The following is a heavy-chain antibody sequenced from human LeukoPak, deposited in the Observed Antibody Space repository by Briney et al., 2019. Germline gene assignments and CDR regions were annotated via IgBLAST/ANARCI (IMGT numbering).Heavy chain of an antibody. CDR2: ISNSDGST. V-gene: IGHV3-23*01. J-gene: IGHJ2*01. CDR1: GFTFSSYG. Sequence: GGSLRLSCAASGFTFSSYGMSWVRQAPGKGLEWVSAISNSDGSTYYADSVRGRFTISRDNSKNTLYLQMNSLRAEDTAVYYCATTFYGSGSYYSSYWYFDLWGRGTLVTVSS. D-gene: IGHD3-10*01. CDR3: ATTFYGSGSYYSSYWYFDL.